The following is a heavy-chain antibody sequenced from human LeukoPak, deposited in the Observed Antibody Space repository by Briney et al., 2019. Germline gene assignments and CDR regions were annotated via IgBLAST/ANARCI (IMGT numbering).Heavy chain of an antibody. D-gene: IGHD4-17*01. Sequence: GGSLRLSCAASGFTFSSYAMSWVRQAPGKGLEWVSAISGSGGSTYYADSVKGRFTISRDNSKNTLYLQMNSLRAEDTAVYYCAKAPPTVTTPRLKTHYFDYWGQRTLVTVSS. V-gene: IGHV3-23*01. CDR2: ISGSGGST. J-gene: IGHJ4*02. CDR1: GFTFSSYA. CDR3: AKAPPTVTTPRLKTHYFDY.